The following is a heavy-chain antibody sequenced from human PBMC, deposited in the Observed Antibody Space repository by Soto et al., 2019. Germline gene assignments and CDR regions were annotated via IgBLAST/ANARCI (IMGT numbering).Heavy chain of an antibody. CDR2: INHSGST. CDR3: ARVEYYDFWSGYYIFDY. D-gene: IGHD3-3*01. Sequence: SETLSLTCAVYGGSFSGYYWSWIRQPPGKGLEWIGEINHSGSTNYNPSLKSRVTISVDTSKNQFSLKLSSVTAADTAVYYCARVEYYDFWSGYYIFDYWGQGTLVTVSS. V-gene: IGHV4-34*01. CDR1: GGSFSGYY. J-gene: IGHJ4*02.